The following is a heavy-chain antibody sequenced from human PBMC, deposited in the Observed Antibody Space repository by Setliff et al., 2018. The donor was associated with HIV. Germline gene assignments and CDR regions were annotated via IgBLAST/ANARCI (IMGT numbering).Heavy chain of an antibody. CDR2: IYYSGST. CDR1: GGSISSYY. D-gene: IGHD2-15*01. J-gene: IGHJ6*03. Sequence: LSLTCTVSGGSISSYYWSWIRQPPGKGLEWIGYIYYSGSTNYNPSLKSRVTISVDTSISTAYLQWSSLKASDTAMYYCARIPRWYYYYMDVWGKGTTVTVSS. CDR3: ARIPRWYYYYMDV. V-gene: IGHV4-59*12.